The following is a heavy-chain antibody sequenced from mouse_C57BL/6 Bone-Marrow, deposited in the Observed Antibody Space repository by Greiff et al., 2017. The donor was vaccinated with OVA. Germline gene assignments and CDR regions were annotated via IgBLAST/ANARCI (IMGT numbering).Heavy chain of an antibody. Sequence: DVMLVESGGGLVQPGGSLSLSCAASGFTFTDYYMSWVRQPPGKALEWLGFIRNKANGYTTEYSASVKGRFTISRDNSQSILYLQMNALRAEDSATYYCARMGGPYVSSFYWYFDVWGTGTTVTVSS. D-gene: IGHD1-1*01. J-gene: IGHJ1*03. V-gene: IGHV7-3*01. CDR2: IRNKANGYTT. CDR3: ARMGGPYVSSFYWYFDV. CDR1: GFTFTDYY.